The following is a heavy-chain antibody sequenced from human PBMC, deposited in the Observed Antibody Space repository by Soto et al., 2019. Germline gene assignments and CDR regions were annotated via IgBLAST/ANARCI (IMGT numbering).Heavy chain of an antibody. CDR1: GYIFSTFG. D-gene: IGHD4-17*01. Sequence: VQLVQSGGEVKKPGASVKVSCQTSGYIFSTFGVSWVRQAPGQGLEWLGWVSGNDGSTRYAPNLQGRVTMTTDSATSTAYMELRGLTSDDTAKYYGTRDFGDYRLDYWGQGALVSVSS. CDR2: VSGNDGST. V-gene: IGHV1-18*01. CDR3: TRDFGDYRLDY. J-gene: IGHJ4*02.